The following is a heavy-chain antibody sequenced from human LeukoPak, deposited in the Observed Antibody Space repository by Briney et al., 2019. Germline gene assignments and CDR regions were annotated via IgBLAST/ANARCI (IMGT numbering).Heavy chain of an antibody. D-gene: IGHD2/OR15-2a*01. V-gene: IGHV3-7*02. J-gene: IGHJ2*01. CDR3: ATEYCTDKGNFDL. CDR1: GFPFSTYW. CDR2: INEGGSEE. Sequence: GGSLRLSCAASGFPFSTYWMSWVRQAPGQGLEWVANINEGGSEENYVDSVKGRFTISRDNAKNSLVMQMNSLRVEHTAVYYCATEYCTDKGNFDLWGRGALVTVSS.